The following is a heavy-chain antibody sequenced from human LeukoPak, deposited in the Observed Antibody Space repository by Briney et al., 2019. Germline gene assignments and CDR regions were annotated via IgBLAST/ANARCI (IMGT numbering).Heavy chain of an antibody. CDR1: AGSINSGDYY. J-gene: IGHJ3*02. CDR3: ARGIGTSYDSSRDAFDI. CDR2: IYSPGTN. D-gene: IGHD3-22*01. V-gene: IGHV4-61*02. Sequence: SETLSLTCTVSAGSINSGDYYWSWIRQPAGKGLEWIGRIYSPGTNYNYNPSLKSRVTISIDASKNQFSLKLTSVTAADTAVYYCARGIGTSYDSSRDAFDIWGQGTMVTVSS.